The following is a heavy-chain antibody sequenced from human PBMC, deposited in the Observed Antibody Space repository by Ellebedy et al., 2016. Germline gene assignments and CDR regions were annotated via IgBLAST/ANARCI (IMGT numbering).Heavy chain of an antibody. CDR1: GFPFSNYW. CDR2: INTDGTTT. CDR3: ARSYYYGSGSYWSDP. V-gene: IGHV3-74*01. D-gene: IGHD3-10*01. J-gene: IGHJ5*02. Sequence: GESLKISXVASGFPFSNYWMHWVRQVPGKGLMWVSRINTDGTTTRYADSVKGRFTISRDTSKNTLYLQMNSLRAEDTAVYFCARSYYYGSGSYWSDPWGQGALVTVSS.